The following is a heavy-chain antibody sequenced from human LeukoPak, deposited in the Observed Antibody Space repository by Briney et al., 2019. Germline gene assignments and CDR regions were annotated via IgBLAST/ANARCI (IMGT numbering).Heavy chain of an antibody. V-gene: IGHV4-59*05. CDR2: IYYSGST. J-gene: IGHJ6*02. D-gene: IGHD6-19*01. Sequence: SETLSLTCIVSGGSIGTYYWSWIRQSPGKGLEWIGSIYYSGSTYYNPSLKSRVTISVDTSKNQFSLKLSSVTAADTAVYYCASLRYSSGWYYYYYGMDVWGQGTTVTVSS. CDR3: ASLRYSSGWYYYYYGMDV. CDR1: GGSIGTYY.